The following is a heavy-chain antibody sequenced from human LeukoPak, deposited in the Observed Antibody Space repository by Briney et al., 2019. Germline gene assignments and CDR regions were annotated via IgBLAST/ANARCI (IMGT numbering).Heavy chain of an antibody. D-gene: IGHD5-12*01. CDR3: ARSGYSGYDLSHGDY. CDR2: IYPGDSDT. J-gene: IGHJ4*02. Sequence: GESLKISCKGSGYSFTSYWIGWVRQMPGKGLEWTGIIYPGDSDTRYSPSFQGQVTISADKSISTAYLQWSSLKASDTAMYYCARSGYSGYDLSHGDYWGQGTLVTVSS. CDR1: GYSFTSYW. V-gene: IGHV5-51*01.